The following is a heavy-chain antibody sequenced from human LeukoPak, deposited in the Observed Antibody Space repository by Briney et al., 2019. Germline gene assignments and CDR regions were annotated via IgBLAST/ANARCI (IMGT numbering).Heavy chain of an antibody. CDR2: ISGSGGST. CDR3: AKVPNCSGGSCYYHSTGYFDY. D-gene: IGHD2-15*01. V-gene: IGHV3-23*01. CDR1: GFTFSSYA. Sequence: GGSLRLSCAASGFTFSSYAMSWVRQAPGKGLEWVSAISGSGGSTYYADSVKGRFTISRDNSKNTLYLQMNCLRAEDTAVYYCAKVPNCSGGSCYYHSTGYFDYWGQGTLVTVSS. J-gene: IGHJ4*02.